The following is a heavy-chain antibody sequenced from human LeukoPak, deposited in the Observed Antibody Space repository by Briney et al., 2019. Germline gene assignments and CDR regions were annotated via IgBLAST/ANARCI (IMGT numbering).Heavy chain of an antibody. CDR1: GFTFNTYA. CDR3: AKGEKDSSGYYDYYYMDV. Sequence: PGGSLRLSCAASGFTFNTYAMNWARQAPGKGLEWLSSLDSSGAYIFYADSVKGRFIISRDNSKNTLYLQMNNLRGEDTAVYYCAKGEKDSSGYYDYYYMDVWGKGTTVTISS. D-gene: IGHD3-22*01. J-gene: IGHJ6*03. V-gene: IGHV3-21*01. CDR2: LDSSGAYI.